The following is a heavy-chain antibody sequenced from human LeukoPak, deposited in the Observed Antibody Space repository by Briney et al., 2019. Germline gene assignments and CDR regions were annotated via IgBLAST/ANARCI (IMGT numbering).Heavy chain of an antibody. CDR1: GFTFSSYA. Sequence: GGSLRLSCAASGFTFSSYAMSCVRQPPGKGLEWVSAISGSGGSTYYADSVKGRFTISSDNSKNTLYLQMNSLSAEDTSLSYYAIALYIVVGAAAPFDYWGQGTLVTVSS. CDR3: AIALYIVVGAAAPFDY. D-gene: IGHD2-2*01. CDR2: ISGSGGST. V-gene: IGHV3-23*01. J-gene: IGHJ4*02.